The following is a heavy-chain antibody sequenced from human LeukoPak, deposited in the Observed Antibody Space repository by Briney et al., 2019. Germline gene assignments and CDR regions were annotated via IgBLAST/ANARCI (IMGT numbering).Heavy chain of an antibody. V-gene: IGHV3-21*04. CDR3: AKDTYSTSPYYFDY. CDR2: ISSSSSYI. J-gene: IGHJ4*02. Sequence: GGSLRLSCAASGFTFSSYSMNWVRQAPGKGLEWVSSISSSSSYIYYADSVKGRFTISRDNAKNTLYLQMNSLRAEDTAVYYCAKDTYSTSPYYFDYWGQGTLVTVSS. D-gene: IGHD1-26*01. CDR1: GFTFSSYS.